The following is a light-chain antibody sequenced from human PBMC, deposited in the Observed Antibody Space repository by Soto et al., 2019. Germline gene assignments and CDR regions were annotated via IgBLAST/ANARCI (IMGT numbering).Light chain of an antibody. Sequence: DIQMTQSPSTLSASVGDRVTITYRASQSINTWLAWYRQKPGKAPKVLIYKASSLQSGVPLRFSGSGSGTEFTLTISSLQPDDFATYYCQQYNSYWWTFGQGTKVDIK. V-gene: IGKV1-5*03. J-gene: IGKJ1*01. CDR3: QQYNSYWWT. CDR2: KAS. CDR1: QSINTW.